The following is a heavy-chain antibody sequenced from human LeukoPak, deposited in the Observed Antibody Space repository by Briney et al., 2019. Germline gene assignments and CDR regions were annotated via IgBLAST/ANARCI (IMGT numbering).Heavy chain of an antibody. V-gene: IGHV3-7*01. CDR2: IKQDGSEK. CDR1: GFTFSSYW. CDR3: ARERVGVVLMVYAIRALDY. D-gene: IGHD2-8*01. Sequence: GGYLRLSCAASGFTFSSYWMSWVRQAPGKGLEWVANIKQDGSEKYYVDSVKGRFTISRDNAKNSLYLQMNSLRAEDTAVYYCARERVGVVLMVYAIRALDYWGQGTLVTVSS. J-gene: IGHJ4*02.